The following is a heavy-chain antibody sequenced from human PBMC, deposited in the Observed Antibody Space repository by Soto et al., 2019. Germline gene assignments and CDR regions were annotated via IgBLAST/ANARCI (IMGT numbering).Heavy chain of an antibody. J-gene: IGHJ5*02. CDR1: GFSLSTSGVG. Sequence: SGPTLVNPTQTLTLTCTFSGFSLSTSGVGVGWIRQPPGKALEWLALIYWDDDKRYSPSLKSRLTITKDTSKNQVVLKMTNMDPVDTATYYCAHTQIITIFGVVIKGSNWFDPWGQGTLVTVSS. V-gene: IGHV2-5*02. CDR3: AHTQIITIFGVVIKGSNWFDP. D-gene: IGHD3-3*01. CDR2: IYWDDDK.